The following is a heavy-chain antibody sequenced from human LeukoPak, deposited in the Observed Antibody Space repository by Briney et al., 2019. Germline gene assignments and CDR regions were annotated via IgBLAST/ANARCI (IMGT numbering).Heavy chain of an antibody. Sequence: GESLKISCTGSGYSFTSYWIGWVRQMPGKGLEWMGIIYPGDSDTIYSPSFQGQVTISADKSISTAYLQRSSLKASDTAMYYCAKLVGATEWYFDYWGQGTLVTVSS. D-gene: IGHD1-26*01. CDR1: GYSFTSYW. CDR3: AKLVGATEWYFDY. V-gene: IGHV5-51*01. CDR2: IYPGDSDT. J-gene: IGHJ4*02.